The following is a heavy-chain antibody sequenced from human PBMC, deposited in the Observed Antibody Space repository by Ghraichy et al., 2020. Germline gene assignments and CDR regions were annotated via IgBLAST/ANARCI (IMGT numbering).Heavy chain of an antibody. D-gene: IGHD4-11*01. CDR3: ARQYSNYLYYFDY. Sequence: TLSLTCTVSGGSISSSSYYWGWIRQPPGKGLEWIGSIYYSGSTYYNPSLKSRVTISVDTSKNQFSLKLSSVTAADTAVYYCARQYSNYLYYFDYWGQGTLVTVSS. V-gene: IGHV4-39*01. CDR1: GGSISSSSYY. CDR2: IYYSGST. J-gene: IGHJ4*02.